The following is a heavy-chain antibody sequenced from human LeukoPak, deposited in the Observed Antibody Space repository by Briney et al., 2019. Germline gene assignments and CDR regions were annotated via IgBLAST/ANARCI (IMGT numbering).Heavy chain of an antibody. J-gene: IGHJ4*02. CDR3: AKHGAIRYYYDSSGFFGY. D-gene: IGHD3-22*01. CDR1: GFTFSSYA. CDR2: ISGSGGST. Sequence: GGSLRLSCAASGFTFSSYAMSWVRQAPGKGLEWVSAISGSGGSTYYADSVKGRFTISRDNSKNTLYLQMNSLRAEDTAVYYCAKHGAIRYYYDSSGFFGYWGQGTLVTVSS. V-gene: IGHV3-23*01.